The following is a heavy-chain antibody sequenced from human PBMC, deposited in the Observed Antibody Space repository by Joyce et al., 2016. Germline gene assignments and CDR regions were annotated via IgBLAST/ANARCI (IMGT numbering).Heavy chain of an antibody. Sequence: EVQVVESGGGLVQPGGSLRLSCAASGFTFTGYWMSWVRQAPGKGLEWGANVKQDGSEKYYGNSVKGRFTISRDNAKNSLYLQMSSLRAEDTAVYYCARDRVVLVVYASYYFGMDVWGQGTTVTVSS. CDR2: VKQDGSEK. J-gene: IGHJ6*02. D-gene: IGHD2-8*01. CDR3: ARDRVVLVVYASYYFGMDV. V-gene: IGHV3-7*05. CDR1: GFTFTGYW.